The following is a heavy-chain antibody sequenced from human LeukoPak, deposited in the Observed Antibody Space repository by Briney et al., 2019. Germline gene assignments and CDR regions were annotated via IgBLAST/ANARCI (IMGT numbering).Heavy chain of an antibody. CDR1: GYTFTSYD. J-gene: IGHJ5*02. Sequence: ASVKVSCKASGYTFTSYDINWVRQATGQGLEWMGCMNPNSGNTGYAQKFQGRVTMTRNTSISTAYMELSSLRSEDTAVYYCARGRVLWFGELSHRYWFDPWGQGTLVTVSS. CDR2: MNPNSGNT. CDR3: ARGRVLWFGELSHRYWFDP. D-gene: IGHD3-10*01. V-gene: IGHV1-8*01.